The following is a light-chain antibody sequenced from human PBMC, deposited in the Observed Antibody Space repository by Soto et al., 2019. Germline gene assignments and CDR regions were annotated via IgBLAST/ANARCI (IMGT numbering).Light chain of an antibody. V-gene: IGLV2-8*01. J-gene: IGLJ3*02. CDR2: EVT. Sequence: QSALTQPPSASGSPGQSVTISCTGTSSDVGAHNYVSWYQQHPGKAPKLMIYEVTKRPSGVPDRFSGSKSGNTASLTVSGLQAEDEADYYCSSYADSISVLFGGGTKVTVL. CDR1: SSDVGAHNY. CDR3: SSYADSISVL.